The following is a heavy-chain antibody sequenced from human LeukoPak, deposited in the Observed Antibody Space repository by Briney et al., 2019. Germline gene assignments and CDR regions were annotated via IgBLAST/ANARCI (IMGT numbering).Heavy chain of an antibody. CDR3: ARAGFALAPHRGTPFDY. V-gene: IGHV4-59*12. CDR1: GGSISSYY. D-gene: IGHD1-1*01. CDR2: IYYSGST. Sequence: PSETLSLTCTVSGGSISSYYWNWIRQPPGKGLEWIGYIYYSGSTNYNPSLKSRVTISVDTSKNQFSLKLNSVTAADTAVYYCARAGFALAPHRGTPFDYWGQGTLVTVSS. J-gene: IGHJ4*02.